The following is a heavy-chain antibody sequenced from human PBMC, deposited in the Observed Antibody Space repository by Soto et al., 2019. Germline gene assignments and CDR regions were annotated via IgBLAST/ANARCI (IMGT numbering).Heavy chain of an antibody. CDR1: GFTFSSYA. J-gene: IGHJ6*02. V-gene: IGHV3-23*01. Sequence: AGGSLRLSCAASGFTFSSYAMSWVRQAPGKGLEWVSAISGSGGSTYYADSVKGRFTISRDNSKNTLYLQMNSLRAEDTAVYYCAKPHSVSSKDYYYGMDVWGQGTTVTVSS. CDR2: ISGSGGST. CDR3: AKPHSVSSKDYYYGMDV. D-gene: IGHD2-8*01.